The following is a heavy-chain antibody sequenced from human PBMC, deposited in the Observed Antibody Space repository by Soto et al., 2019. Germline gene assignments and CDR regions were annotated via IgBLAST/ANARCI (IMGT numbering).Heavy chain of an antibody. V-gene: IGHV3-49*03. CDR3: TRSYEGYSYGPTTLFDY. J-gene: IGHJ4*02. Sequence: GGSLRLSCTASGFTFGDYAMSWFRQAPGKGLEWVGFIRSKAYGGTTEYAASVKGRFTISRDDSKSIAYLQMNSLKTEDTAVYYCTRSYEGYSYGPTTLFDYWGQGTLVTVSS. D-gene: IGHD5-18*01. CDR2: IRSKAYGGTT. CDR1: GFTFGDYA.